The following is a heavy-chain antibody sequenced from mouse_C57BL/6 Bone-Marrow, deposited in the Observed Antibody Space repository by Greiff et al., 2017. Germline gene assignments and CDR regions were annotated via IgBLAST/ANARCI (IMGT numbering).Heavy chain of an antibody. D-gene: IGHD1-1*01. J-gene: IGHJ3*01. CDR2: IYPRSGNT. CDR1: GYTFTSYG. CDR3: ARDYYGSSPWFAY. V-gene: IGHV1-81*01. Sequence: QVQLQQSGAELVRPGASVKLSCTASGYTFTSYGISWVKQRTGQGLEWIGEIYPRSGNTYYNAKFKGKATLTADKSSSTAYMELRSLTSEDSAVYFCARDYYGSSPWFAYWGQGTLVTVSA.